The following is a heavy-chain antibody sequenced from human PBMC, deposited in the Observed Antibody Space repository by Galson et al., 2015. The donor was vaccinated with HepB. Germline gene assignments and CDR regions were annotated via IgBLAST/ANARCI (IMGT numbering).Heavy chain of an antibody. Sequence: SLRLSCAASGFTFSSYAMSWVRQAPGKGLEWVSAISGSGGSTYYADSVKGRFTISRDNSKNTLYLQMNSLRAEDTAVYYCAKVTDYDFWSGYYSYYYMDVWGKGTTVTVSS. CDR1: GFTFSSYA. CDR3: AKVTDYDFWSGYYSYYYMDV. CDR2: ISGSGGST. D-gene: IGHD3-3*01. V-gene: IGHV3-23*01. J-gene: IGHJ6*03.